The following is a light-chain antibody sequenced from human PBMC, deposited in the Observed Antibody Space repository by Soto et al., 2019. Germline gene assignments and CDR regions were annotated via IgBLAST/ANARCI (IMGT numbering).Light chain of an antibody. J-gene: IGLJ2*01. Sequence: QSVLTPPASVSGSPGQSITISCTGTSSDIGGYNYVSWYQQHPGKGPKLMIYDVSSRPSGVSHRFSGSKSGDTASLTISGLQAEDEADYYCSSYTSSSTVVFGGGTKVTVL. CDR3: SSYTSSSTVV. V-gene: IGLV2-14*03. CDR1: SSDIGGYNY. CDR2: DVS.